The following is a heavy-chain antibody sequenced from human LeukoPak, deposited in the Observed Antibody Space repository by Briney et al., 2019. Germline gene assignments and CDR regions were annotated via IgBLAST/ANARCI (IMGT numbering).Heavy chain of an antibody. CDR2: IHSSGNYI. V-gene: IGHV3-21*05. D-gene: IGHD1-1*01. J-gene: IGHJ4*02. CDR1: GFSFSNYA. Sequence: GGSLRLSCAASGFSFSNYAMNWVRQAPGKGLEWISYIHSSGNYIFDAASVKGRFTVSRDNARNSLYLQMNSLRVEDTAMYYCAREWNSRATFDYWGQGTLVTVSS. CDR3: AREWNSRATFDY.